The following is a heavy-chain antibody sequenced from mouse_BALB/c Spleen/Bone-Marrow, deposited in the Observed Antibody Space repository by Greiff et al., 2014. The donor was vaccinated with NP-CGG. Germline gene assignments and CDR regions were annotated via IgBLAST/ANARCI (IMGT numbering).Heavy chain of an antibody. J-gene: IGHJ4*01. CDR3: ARITTATGAMDY. Sequence: VQLQQSGPGLVAPSQSLSISCTVSGFSLTSYGVHWVRQPPGKGLECLGVIWADGSTNYNSALMSRLSISKDNSKSQVFLKMNSLQTDDTAMYYCARITTATGAMDYWGQGTSVTVSS. V-gene: IGHV2-9*02. D-gene: IGHD1-2*01. CDR1: GFSLTSYG. CDR2: IWADGST.